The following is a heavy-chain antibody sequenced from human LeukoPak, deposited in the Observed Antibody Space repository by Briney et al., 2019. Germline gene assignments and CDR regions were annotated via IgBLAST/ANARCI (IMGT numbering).Heavy chain of an antibody. CDR1: GFNFGDYY. J-gene: IGHJ4*02. CDR3: ARDEGLHSYDSSGEFDY. Sequence: PGGSLRLSCKVSGFNFGDYYMSWIRQAPGKGLEWICYISSSSTTTYYADSVKGRFTISRDNGKNSLYLQMDSLRAEDTAIYYCARDEGLHSYDSSGEFDYWGRGTLVTVSS. D-gene: IGHD3-22*01. CDR2: ISSSSTTT. V-gene: IGHV3-11*01.